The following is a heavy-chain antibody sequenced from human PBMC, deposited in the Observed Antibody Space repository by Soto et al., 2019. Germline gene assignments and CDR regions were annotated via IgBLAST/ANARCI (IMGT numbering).Heavy chain of an antibody. D-gene: IGHD4-17*01. J-gene: IGHJ4*02. V-gene: IGHV2-5*01. CDR1: GFSLSTSGVG. CDR2: IYWNDDK. Sequence: SGPTLVNPTQTLRLTCTFSGFSLSTSGVGVGWIRQPPGKALEWLALIYWNDDKRYSPSLKTRLTITKDTSKNQVVLTMTTMDPVDTATYYCAHIMNRGIDYGGRATFDYWAQGTLVTVSS. CDR3: AHIMNRGIDYGGRATFDY.